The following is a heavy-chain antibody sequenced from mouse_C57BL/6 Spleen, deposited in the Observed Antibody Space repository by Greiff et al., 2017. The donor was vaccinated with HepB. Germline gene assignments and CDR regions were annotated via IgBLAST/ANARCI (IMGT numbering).Heavy chain of an antibody. Sequence: VKLMESGPGLVAPSQSLSITCTVSGFSLTSYGVHWVRQPPGKGLEWLVVIWSDGSTTYNSALKSRLSISKDNSKSQVFLKMNSLQTDDTAMYYCARDYSNLLAMDYWGQGTSVTVSS. CDR3: ARDYSNLLAMDY. CDR2: IWSDGST. J-gene: IGHJ4*01. V-gene: IGHV2-6*03. D-gene: IGHD2-5*01. CDR1: GFSLTSYG.